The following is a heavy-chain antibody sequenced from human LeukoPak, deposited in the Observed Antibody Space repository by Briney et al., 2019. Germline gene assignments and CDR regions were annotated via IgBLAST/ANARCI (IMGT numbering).Heavy chain of an antibody. CDR1: GGSIGSGSYY. D-gene: IGHD3-22*01. V-gene: IGHV4-61*02. CDR3: ARSLSPDSSGYSRAFDY. Sequence: SQTLSLTCTVSGGSIGSGSYYWSWIRQSAGRGLEWIGRIYTSGSTNYNPSLKSRVTISVDTSKNQFSLKLSSVTAADTAVYYCARSLSPDSSGYSRAFDYWGQGTLVTVSS. J-gene: IGHJ4*02. CDR2: IYTSGST.